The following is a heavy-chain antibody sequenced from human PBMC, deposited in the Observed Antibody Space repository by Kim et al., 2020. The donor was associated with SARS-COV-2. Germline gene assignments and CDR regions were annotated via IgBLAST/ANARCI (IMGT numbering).Heavy chain of an antibody. Sequence: SQKFQGRVTITRDTSASTAYMELSSLRSEDTAVYYCARALRFLEWSYFDYWGQGTLVTVSS. J-gene: IGHJ4*02. D-gene: IGHD3-3*01. V-gene: IGHV1-3*01. CDR3: ARALRFLEWSYFDY.